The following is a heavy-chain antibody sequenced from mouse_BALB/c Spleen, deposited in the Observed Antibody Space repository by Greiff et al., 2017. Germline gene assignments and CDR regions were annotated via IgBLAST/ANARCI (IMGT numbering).Heavy chain of an antibody. CDR3: ARHNDHFFDY. V-gene: IGHV5-6*01. D-gene: IGHD2-12*01. J-gene: IGHJ2*01. Sequence: EVNVVESGGDLVKPGGSLKLSCAASGFTFSSYGMSWVRQTPDKRLEWVATISSGGSYTYYPDSVKGRFTISRDNAKNTLYLQMSSLKSEDTAMYYCARHNDHFFDYWGQGTTLTVSS. CDR2: ISSGGSYT. CDR1: GFTFSSYG.